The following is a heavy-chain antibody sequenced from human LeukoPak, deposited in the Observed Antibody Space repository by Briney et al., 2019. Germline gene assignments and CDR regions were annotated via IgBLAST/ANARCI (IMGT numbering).Heavy chain of an antibody. CDR1: GFTFSSYA. V-gene: IGHV3-30-3*01. J-gene: IGHJ4*02. D-gene: IGHD3-22*01. CDR3: ARDGDSSGYYYPGDY. CDR2: ISYDGSNK. Sequence: PGGSLRLSCAASGFTFSSYAMHWVRQAPGKGLEWVAVISYDGSNKYYADSVKGRFTISRDNSKNTLYLQMNSLRAEDTAVYYCARDGDSSGYYYPGDYWGQGTLVTVSS.